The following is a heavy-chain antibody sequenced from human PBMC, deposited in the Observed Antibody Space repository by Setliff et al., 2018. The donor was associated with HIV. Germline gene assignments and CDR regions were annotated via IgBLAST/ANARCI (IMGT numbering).Heavy chain of an antibody. CDR1: GFTFSSYS. Sequence: RGESLRLSCAASGFTFSSYSMNWVRQAPGKGLEWVSSISSSSSYIYYADSVKGRFTISRDNAKNSLYLQMNSLRAEDTAVYYCARVGQGSYCSSTSCLDYWGQGTLVTVSS. J-gene: IGHJ4*02. V-gene: IGHV3-21*01. CDR3: ARVGQGSYCSSTSCLDY. CDR2: ISSSSSYI. D-gene: IGHD2-2*01.